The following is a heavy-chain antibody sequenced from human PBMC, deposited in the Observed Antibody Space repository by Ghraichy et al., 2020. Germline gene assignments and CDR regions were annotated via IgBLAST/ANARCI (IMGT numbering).Heavy chain of an antibody. CDR1: GFTFSSYS. Sequence: GGSLRLSCAASGFTFSSYSMNWVRQAPGKGLEWVSSISSSSSYIYYADSVKGRFTISRDNAKNSLYLQMNSLRAEDTAVYYCARDHDGTVTTPSDAFDIWGQGTMVTVSS. J-gene: IGHJ3*02. D-gene: IGHD4-17*01. CDR3: ARDHDGTVTTPSDAFDI. CDR2: ISSSSSYI. V-gene: IGHV3-21*01.